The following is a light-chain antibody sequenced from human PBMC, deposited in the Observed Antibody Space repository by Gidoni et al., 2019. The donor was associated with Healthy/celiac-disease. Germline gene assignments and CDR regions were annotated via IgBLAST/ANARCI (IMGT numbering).Light chain of an antibody. CDR3: SSYTSSSTLVV. Sequence: QSALTQPAFVSGSPGQAITISCTGTSSDVGGYNYVSWYQQHPGKAPKLIIYDVSNRPSGVSNRFSGSKSGNTASLTISGLQAEDEADYYCSSYTSSSTLVVFGGGTKLTVL. V-gene: IGLV2-14*03. CDR2: DVS. CDR1: SSDVGGYNY. J-gene: IGLJ2*01.